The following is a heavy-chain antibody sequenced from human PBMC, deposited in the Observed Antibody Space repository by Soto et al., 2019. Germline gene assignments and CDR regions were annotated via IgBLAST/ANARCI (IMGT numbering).Heavy chain of an antibody. CDR3: ARALAGTGYGMDI. CDR2: MNPSSGNT. J-gene: IGHJ6*02. D-gene: IGHD1-1*01. V-gene: IGHV1-8*01. CDR1: GYTFTGYD. Sequence: ASVKVSCKTSGYTFTGYDINWVRQATGQGLEWVGWMNPSSGNTGYAQKFQGTVTMTMNTSITTAYMELSNLRSEDTAVYYCARALAGTGYGMDIWGQGTTVTVSS.